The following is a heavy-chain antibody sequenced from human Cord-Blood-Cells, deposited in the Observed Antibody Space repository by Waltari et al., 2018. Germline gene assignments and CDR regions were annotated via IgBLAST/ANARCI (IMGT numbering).Heavy chain of an antibody. V-gene: IGHV3-23*01. J-gene: IGHJ4*02. CDR1: GFTCSVYA. Sequence: EVQLLESGGGLVQPGGSLRLSCAASGFTCSVYAMIWVRQAAGKGLEWFSAIGGSGGSTYFEDSVKGRFTISRDNSKNTLYLQMNSLRAEDTAVYYCAKEKNPFHQFDYWGQGTLVTVSS. CDR2: IGGSGGST. CDR3: AKEKNPFHQFDY.